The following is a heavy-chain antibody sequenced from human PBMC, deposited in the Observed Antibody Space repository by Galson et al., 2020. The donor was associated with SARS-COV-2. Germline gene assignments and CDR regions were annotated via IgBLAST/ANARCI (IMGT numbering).Heavy chain of an antibody. CDR3: ARDPDIVVVPAAEGGDY. CDR2: ISAYNGNT. D-gene: IGHD2-2*01. V-gene: IGHV1-18*01. CDR1: GYTFTSYG. J-gene: IGHJ4*02. Sequence: ASVKVSCKASGYTFTSYGIRWVRQAPGQGLEWMGWISAYNGNTNYAQTLQGRVTMTTDTSTSTAYMELRSLRSDDTAVYYCARDPDIVVVPAAEGGDYWGQGTLVTVSS.